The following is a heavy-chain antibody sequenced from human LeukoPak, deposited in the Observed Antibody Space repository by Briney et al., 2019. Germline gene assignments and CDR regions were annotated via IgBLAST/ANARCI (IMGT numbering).Heavy chain of an antibody. CDR2: ISSGSTYI. CDR1: GFTFSSYS. J-gene: IGHJ5*02. D-gene: IGHD2-2*01. Sequence: GGSLRLSCAASGFTFSSYSRNWVRQAPGKGLEWVSSISSGSTYIYYADSVRGRFSISRDNAKKTLYLQMSSLRAEDTAVYYCASEPLPYCTATSCPGPWGQGTLVTVSS. CDR3: ASEPLPYCTATSCPGP. V-gene: IGHV3-21*01.